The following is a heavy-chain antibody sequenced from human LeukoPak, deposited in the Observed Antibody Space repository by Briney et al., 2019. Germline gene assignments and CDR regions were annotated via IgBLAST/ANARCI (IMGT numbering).Heavy chain of an antibody. D-gene: IGHD4-11*01. CDR1: GFTFSKYW. V-gene: IGHV3-74*01. CDR2: INTDGTVT. CDR3: ARLWSGTVTTFGYYYMDV. Sequence: GGSLRLSCAASGFTFSKYWMLWVRQAPGKGLESVSRINTDGTVTTYADSVKGRFTVSRDNADNTMFLQMNSVRDEDTAVYYCARLWSGTVTTFGYYYMDVWGKGTTVTVSS. J-gene: IGHJ6*03.